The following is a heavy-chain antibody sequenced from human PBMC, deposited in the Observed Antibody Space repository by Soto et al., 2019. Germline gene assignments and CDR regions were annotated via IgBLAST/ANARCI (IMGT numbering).Heavy chain of an antibody. J-gene: IGHJ6*02. CDR1: GGTFSSYA. Sequence: QVQLVQSGAEVKKPGSSVKVSCKASGGTFSSYAICWVRQAPGQGLEWMGGIIPIFGTANYAQKFQGRVTITADESTSTAYMKLSSLRSEDTAVYYCARNPDTNYYYGMDVWGQGTTVTVAS. CDR3: ARNPDTNYYYGMDV. CDR2: IIPIFGTA. V-gene: IGHV1-69*12.